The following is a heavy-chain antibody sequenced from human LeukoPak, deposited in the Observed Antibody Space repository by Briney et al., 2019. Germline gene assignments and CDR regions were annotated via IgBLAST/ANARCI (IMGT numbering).Heavy chain of an antibody. V-gene: IGHV1-18*01. J-gene: IGHJ5*02. CDR2: ISAYNGNT. CDR1: GYTFTSYS. D-gene: IGHD3-3*01. Sequence: ASVKVSCKASGYTFTSYSFSWVRQAHGQGLEWIGWISAYNGNTNYAQKFQGRVTMTTDTSTRTAYMELRSLRSDDTAVYYCARGLEWLTRRHNWFDPWGQGTLVTVSS. CDR3: ARGLEWLTRRHNWFDP.